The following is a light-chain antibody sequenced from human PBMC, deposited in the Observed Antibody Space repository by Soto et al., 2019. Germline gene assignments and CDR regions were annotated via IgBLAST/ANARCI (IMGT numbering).Light chain of an antibody. CDR2: MAT. V-gene: IGKV1-5*03. J-gene: IGKJ1*01. CDR3: QQYGSFHQST. CDR1: LNLGSR. Sequence: DIQMTQSPSALSASVGDRITSTCRASLNLGSRVAWYQQRPGKAPKLLVYMATSLQSGVPSRFSGSGSGTEFTLTIRSLQPDDFGTYYCQQYGSFHQSTFGQGTKVEMK.